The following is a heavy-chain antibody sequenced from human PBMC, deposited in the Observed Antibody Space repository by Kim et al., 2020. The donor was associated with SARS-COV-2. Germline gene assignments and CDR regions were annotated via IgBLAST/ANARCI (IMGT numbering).Heavy chain of an antibody. V-gene: IGHV1-8*01. D-gene: IGHD2-8*02. CDR3: ARGLPTERLNRILYWNGDY. CDR2: MNPNSGNT. Sequence: ASVKVSCKASGYTFTSYDINWVRQATGQGLEWMGWMNPNSGNTGYAQKFQGRVTMTRNTSISTAYMELSSLRSEDTAVYYCARGLPTERLNRILYWNGDYWGQGTLVTVSS. J-gene: IGHJ4*02. CDR1: GYTFTSYD.